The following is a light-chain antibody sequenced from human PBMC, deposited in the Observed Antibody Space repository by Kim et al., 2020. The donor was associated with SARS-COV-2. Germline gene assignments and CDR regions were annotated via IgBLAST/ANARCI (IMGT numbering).Light chain of an antibody. J-gene: IGLJ1*01. CDR1: NIGTNS. Sequence: APGKTARITCGGNNIGTNSVHWYQQKPGQAPVLVISYDTDRPSGIPERFSGSNSGNTATLTISRVEAGDEADYYCQVWDNNSDHYVFGTGTKVTVL. V-gene: IGLV3-21*04. CDR3: QVWDNNSDHYV. CDR2: YDT.